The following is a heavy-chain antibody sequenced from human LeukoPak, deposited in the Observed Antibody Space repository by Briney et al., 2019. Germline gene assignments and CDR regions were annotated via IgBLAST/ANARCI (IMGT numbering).Heavy chain of an antibody. CDR1: GFTVSSNY. CDR2: IYDSGTT. V-gene: IGHV3-53*01. Sequence: GGSLRLSCATSGFTVSSNYMSWVRQAPGKGLEWVSVIYDSGTTYYADSVKGRFLIFRDTSKNTVDLQMNSLRVEDTAVYYCAGRRSSGWYAYWGQGTLVTASS. J-gene: IGHJ4*02. CDR3: AGRRSSGWYAY. D-gene: IGHD6-19*01.